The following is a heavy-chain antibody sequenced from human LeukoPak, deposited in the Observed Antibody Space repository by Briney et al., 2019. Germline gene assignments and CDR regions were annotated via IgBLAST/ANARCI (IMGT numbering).Heavy chain of an antibody. J-gene: IGHJ6*02. CDR3: ARDSSTGWHMDV. D-gene: IGHD6-19*01. V-gene: IGHV1-69*13. CDR2: IIPIFGTA. Sequence: ASVKVSCKASGGTFSSYAISWVRQAPGQGLERMGGIIPIFGTANYAQKFQGRVTITADESTSTAYMELSSLRSEDTAVYYCARDSSTGWHMDVWGQGTTVTVSS. CDR1: GGTFSSYA.